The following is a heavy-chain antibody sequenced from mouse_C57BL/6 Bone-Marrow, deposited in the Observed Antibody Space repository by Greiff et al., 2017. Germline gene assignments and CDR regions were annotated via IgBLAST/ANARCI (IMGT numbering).Heavy chain of an antibody. CDR1: GFNIKDDY. Sequence: VQLKESGAELVRPGASVKLSCTASGFNIKDDYMHWVKQRPEQGLEWIGWIDPENGDTEYASKFQGKATITADTSSNTAYLQLSSRTSEDTAVYYCTTEGWLLPWYFDVWGTGTTVTVSS. D-gene: IGHD2-3*01. J-gene: IGHJ1*03. CDR3: TTEGWLLPWYFDV. CDR2: IDPENGDT. V-gene: IGHV14-4*01.